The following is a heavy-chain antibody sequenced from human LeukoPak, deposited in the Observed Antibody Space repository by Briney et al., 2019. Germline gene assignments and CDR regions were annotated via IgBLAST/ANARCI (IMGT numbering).Heavy chain of an antibody. CDR1: GGSFSGYY. Sequence: PSETLSLTCAVYGGSFSGYYWSWIRQPPGKGLEWIGEINHSGSTNYSPSLKSRVTISVDTSKNQFSLKLSSVTAADTAVYYCARATYYYYYMDVWGKGTTVTVSS. V-gene: IGHV4-34*01. J-gene: IGHJ6*03. CDR2: INHSGST. CDR3: ARATYYYYYMDV.